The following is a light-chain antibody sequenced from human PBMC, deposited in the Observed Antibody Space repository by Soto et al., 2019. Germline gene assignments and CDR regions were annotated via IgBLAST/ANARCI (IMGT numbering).Light chain of an antibody. CDR2: KAS. CDR1: QTISSW. V-gene: IGKV1-5*03. CDR3: QQYNYYSKT. J-gene: IGKJ1*01. Sequence: DIQMTQSPSTLSASVGDRVTITCRASQTISSWLAWYQQKPGKAPKLLIYKASSLESGVPSRFSGSGSGTEFILTISSLQPDDFATYYCQQYNYYSKTFGQGTKVDI.